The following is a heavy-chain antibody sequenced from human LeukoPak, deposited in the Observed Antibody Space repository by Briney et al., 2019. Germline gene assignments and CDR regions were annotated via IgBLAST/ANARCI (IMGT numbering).Heavy chain of an antibody. CDR2: ISAYNGNK. J-gene: IGHJ6*03. CDR3: ARGTQIDDFWSGYTTTYYYYYMDV. D-gene: IGHD3-3*01. CDR1: GYTFTSYG. Sequence: ASVKVSCKASGYTFTSYGISWVRQAPGQGLEWMGWISAYNGNKNYAQKLQGRVTMTTDTSTSTAYMELRSLRSDDTAVYYCARGTQIDDFWSGYTTTYYYYYMDVWGKGTTVTISS. V-gene: IGHV1-18*01.